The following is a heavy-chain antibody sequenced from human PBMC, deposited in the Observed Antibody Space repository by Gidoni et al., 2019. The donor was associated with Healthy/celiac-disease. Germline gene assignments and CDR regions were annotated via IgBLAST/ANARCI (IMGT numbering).Heavy chain of an antibody. CDR3: AREAPCGGDCYNWFDP. V-gene: IGHV1-2*02. D-gene: IGHD2-21*02. Sequence: QVQLVQSGAEVKKPGASGTVSCRASGYTFTGDYMHWVRQAPGQGLEWMGWINPNSGGTNYAQKFQGRVTMTRDTSISTAYMELSRLRSDDTAVYYCAREAPCGGDCYNWFDPWGQGTLVTVSS. J-gene: IGHJ5*02. CDR2: INPNSGGT. CDR1: GYTFTGDY.